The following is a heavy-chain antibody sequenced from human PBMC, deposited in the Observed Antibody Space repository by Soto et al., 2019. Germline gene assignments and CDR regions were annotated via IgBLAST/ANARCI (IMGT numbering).Heavy chain of an antibody. J-gene: IGHJ6*02. D-gene: IGHD3-10*01. CDR1: GFTFSSYA. Sequence: GGSLRLSCAASGFTFSSYAMSWVRQAPGKGLEWVSAISGSGGSTYYADSVKGRFTISRDNSKNTLYLQMNSLRAEDTAVYYCAKAHTVRRGYYYYGMDVWGQGTTVTVSS. CDR3: AKAHTVRRGYYYYGMDV. CDR2: ISGSGGST. V-gene: IGHV3-23*01.